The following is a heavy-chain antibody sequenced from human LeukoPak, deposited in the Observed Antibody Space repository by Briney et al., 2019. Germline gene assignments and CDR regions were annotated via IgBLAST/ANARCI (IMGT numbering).Heavy chain of an antibody. V-gene: IGHV4-30-2*01. Sequence: PSETLSLTCAVSGGSISSGGYSWSWIRQPPGKGLEWIGYIYHSGSTYHNPSLKSRVTISIDKSKDQFSLNLSPVTAADTAVYYCASTIDSGGNYFDYWGQGTLVTVSS. CDR3: ASTIDSGGNYFDY. CDR2: IYHSGST. J-gene: IGHJ4*02. CDR1: GGSISSGGYS. D-gene: IGHD2-15*01.